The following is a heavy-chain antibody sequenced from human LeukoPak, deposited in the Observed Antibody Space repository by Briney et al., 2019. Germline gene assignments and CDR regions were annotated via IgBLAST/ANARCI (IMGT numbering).Heavy chain of an antibody. Sequence: SETLSLTCAVYGGSFSGYYWSWIRQPPGKGLEWIGEINHSGSTNYNPSLKSRVTISVDTSKNQFSLKLSSVTAADTAVYYCARDHPRITMIDHHGDFDYWGQGTLVTVSS. CDR2: INHSGST. CDR3: ARDHPRITMIDHHGDFDY. D-gene: IGHD3-22*01. J-gene: IGHJ4*02. CDR1: GGSFSGYY. V-gene: IGHV4-34*01.